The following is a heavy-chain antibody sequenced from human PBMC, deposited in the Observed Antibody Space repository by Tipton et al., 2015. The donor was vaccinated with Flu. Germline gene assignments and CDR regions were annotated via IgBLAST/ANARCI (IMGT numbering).Heavy chain of an antibody. CDR2: LNPSSGST. Sequence: QLVQSGAEVKKPGASVKVSCKASGYTFTNYYMHWVRQAPGQGLEWMGILNPSSGSTRSTQRFQARVTMTRDKSTSTVYMELSSLRSEDTAVYYCARPTDGNPYYYYGLDVWGQGTTVTVSS. J-gene: IGHJ6*02. CDR3: ARPTDGNPYYYYGLDV. V-gene: IGHV1-46*01. CDR1: GYTFTNYY. D-gene: IGHD3-10*01.